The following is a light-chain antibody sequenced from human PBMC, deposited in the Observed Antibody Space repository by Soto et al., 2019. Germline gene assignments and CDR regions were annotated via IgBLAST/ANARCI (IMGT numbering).Light chain of an antibody. CDR3: YSYYSSLSVYV. V-gene: IGLV1-40*01. Sequence: QAVVTQPPSVSGAPGQRVTVSCTGSSTNIGARYEVPWYQQLPGTAPKLLIYGNSNRPSGVPYRFSCSKSGTSTSLAITGLQAADEADYYCYSYYSSLSVYVFGTGTKLTVL. J-gene: IGLJ1*01. CDR1: STNIGARYE. CDR2: GNS.